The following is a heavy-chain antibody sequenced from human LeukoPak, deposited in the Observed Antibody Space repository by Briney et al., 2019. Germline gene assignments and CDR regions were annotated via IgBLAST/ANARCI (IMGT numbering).Heavy chain of an antibody. CDR3: ARYQTYTMDDY. D-gene: IGHD2-2*01. Sequence: PSETLSLTCTVSRGSISNSNYYWGWIRQPPGKGLEWIGSIYYGGSTYYNPSLKSRVTISKDTSKNQFSLNLNSVTAADTAMYFCARYQTYTMDDYWGQGTLVTVSS. J-gene: IGHJ4*02. CDR1: RGSISNSNYY. V-gene: IGHV4-39*01. CDR2: IYYGGST.